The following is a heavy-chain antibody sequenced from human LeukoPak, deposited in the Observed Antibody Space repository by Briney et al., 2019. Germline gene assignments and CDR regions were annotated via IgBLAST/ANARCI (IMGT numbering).Heavy chain of an antibody. CDR3: AKGGEYSSSWYVYGDYEWDFDY. D-gene: IGHD6-13*01. CDR1: GFTFSSNY. Sequence: GGSLRLSCAASGFTFSSNYMSWVRQAPGKGLEWVSAISGSGGSTYYADSVKGRFTISRDNSKNTLYLQMNSLRAEDTAVYYCAKGGEYSSSWYVYGDYEWDFDYWGQGTLVTVSS. CDR2: ISGSGGST. J-gene: IGHJ4*02. V-gene: IGHV3-23*01.